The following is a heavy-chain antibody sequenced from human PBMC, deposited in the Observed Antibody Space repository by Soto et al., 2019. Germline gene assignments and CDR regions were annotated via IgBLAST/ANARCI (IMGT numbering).Heavy chain of an antibody. CDR1: GGSFTGYY. D-gene: IGHD3-10*01. CDR3: ARGEAYLRGVTFYYHGMDV. V-gene: IGHV4-34*01. J-gene: IGHJ6*02. CDR2: MNHDGTT. Sequence: SETLSLTCGVYGGSFTGYYWTWIRQPPGERLEWIGEMNHDGTTNYNPSLKSRVAITLDTSKNQFSLRLTSVTAADTAVYFCARGEAYLRGVTFYYHGMDVWGQGTTVTVSS.